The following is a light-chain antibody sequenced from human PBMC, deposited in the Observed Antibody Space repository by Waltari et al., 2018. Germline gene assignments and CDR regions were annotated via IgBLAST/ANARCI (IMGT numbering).Light chain of an antibody. V-gene: IGKV1-39*01. J-gene: IGKJ2*01. Sequence: DIQMTQSPSSLSASVGYRVTITCRASQSISSYLNWYQQKPGKAPKLLIYAASSLQSGVASRFSGSGSGTDFTLTISSLQPEDFATYYCQQSYNTPQTFGQGTKVEIK. CDR2: AAS. CDR3: QQSYNTPQT. CDR1: QSISSY.